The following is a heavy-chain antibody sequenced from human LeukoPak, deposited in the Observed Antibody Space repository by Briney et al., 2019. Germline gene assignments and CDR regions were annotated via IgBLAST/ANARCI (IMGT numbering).Heavy chain of an antibody. D-gene: IGHD3/OR15-3a*01. Sequence: TGGSLRLSCAASGFTFSSYAMHWVRQAPGKGLEWVAVISYDGTNKYYADSVKGRFTISRDNSKNTLYLQMNSLRAEDTALYYCARDSGFSGTQRGEYWGQGTLVTVSS. CDR3: ARDSGFSGTQRGEY. V-gene: IGHV3-30*04. CDR2: ISYDGTNK. CDR1: GFTFSSYA. J-gene: IGHJ4*02.